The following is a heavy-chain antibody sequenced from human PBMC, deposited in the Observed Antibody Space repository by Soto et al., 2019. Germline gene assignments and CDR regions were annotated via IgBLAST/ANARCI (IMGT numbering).Heavy chain of an antibody. CDR2: IWYDGSNK. CDR3: ARDRGVVRRGGSSTNPPDY. J-gene: IGHJ4*02. Sequence: GGSLRLSCAASGFTFSSYGMHWVRQAPGKGLEWVAVIWYDGSNKYYADSVKGRFTISRDNSKNTLYLQMNSLRAEDTAVYYCARDRGVVRRGGSSTNPPDYWGQGTLVTVSS. D-gene: IGHD2-15*01. CDR1: GFTFSSYG. V-gene: IGHV3-33*01.